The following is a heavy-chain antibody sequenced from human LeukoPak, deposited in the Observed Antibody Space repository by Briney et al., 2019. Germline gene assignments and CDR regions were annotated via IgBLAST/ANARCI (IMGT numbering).Heavy chain of an antibody. CDR1: GYTFTNSW. CDR3: ATAVAQTHAFDF. Sequence: GESLKIFCKGSGYTFTNSWIVWVRQMPGKGLEWMGIIYPGDSDTRYSPSFQGQVTISADKSISTAYVQWSSLKASDSAIYYCATAVAQTHAFDFWGQGTMVTVSS. CDR2: IYPGDSDT. J-gene: IGHJ3*01. D-gene: IGHD4-23*01. V-gene: IGHV5-51*01.